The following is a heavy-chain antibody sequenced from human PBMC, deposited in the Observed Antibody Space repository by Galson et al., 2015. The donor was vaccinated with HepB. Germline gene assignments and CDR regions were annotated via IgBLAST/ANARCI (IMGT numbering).Heavy chain of an antibody. Sequence: SLRLSCAASGFTFDDYAMHWVRQAPGKGLEWVSGISWNSGSIGCADSVKGRFTISRDNAKNSLYLQMNSLRAEDTALYYCAKGGGDSSGYYYADYWGQGTLVTVSS. CDR1: GFTFDDYA. D-gene: IGHD3-22*01. CDR3: AKGGGDSSGYYYADY. V-gene: IGHV3-9*01. J-gene: IGHJ4*02. CDR2: ISWNSGSI.